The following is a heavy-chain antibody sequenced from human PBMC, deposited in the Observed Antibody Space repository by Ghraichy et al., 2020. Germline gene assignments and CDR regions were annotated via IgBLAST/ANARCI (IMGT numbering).Heavy chain of an antibody. Sequence: GESLNISCAASGFTFNDFYMNWFRQAPGKGLEWLSYISNTSITTFYADSVKGRFTISRDNPKNSLYLQMNSLRAEDPAGYYCARSIGSSWRNYWGQGTLVTVSS. CDR3: ARSIGSSWRNY. V-gene: IGHV3-11*01. D-gene: IGHD6-13*01. J-gene: IGHJ4*02. CDR1: GFTFNDFY. CDR2: ISNTSITT.